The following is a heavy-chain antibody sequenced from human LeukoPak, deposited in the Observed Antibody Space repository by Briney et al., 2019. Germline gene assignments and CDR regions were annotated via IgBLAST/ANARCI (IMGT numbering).Heavy chain of an antibody. Sequence: PSETLSLTCTVSGGSISSGGYYWSWIRQHPGKGLEWIGYIYYSGSTYYNPSLKSRVTISVDTSKNQFSLKLSSVTAADTAVYYCGRHAAYAPFDLWGQGSLVTVSS. D-gene: IGHD2-2*01. V-gene: IGHV4-31*03. CDR2: IYYSGST. J-gene: IGHJ4*02. CDR3: GRHAAYAPFDL. CDR1: GGSISSGGYY.